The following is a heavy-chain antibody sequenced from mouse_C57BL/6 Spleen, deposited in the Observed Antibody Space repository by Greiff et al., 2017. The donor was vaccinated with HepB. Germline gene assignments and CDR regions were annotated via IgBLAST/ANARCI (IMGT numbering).Heavy chain of an antibody. CDR3: ARRGHGSPWYLDG. D-gene: IGHD1-1*01. CDR2: IHPNSGST. J-gene: IGHJ1*03. CDR1: GYTFTSYW. V-gene: IGHV1-64*01. Sequence: QVQLQQPGAELVKPGASVKLSCKASGYTFTSYWMHWVKQRPGQGLEWIGMIHPNSGSTNYNEKFKSKATLTVDKSSNTAYMQLSSLTSEDSAVYYCARRGHGSPWYLDGWGTGTTVTVSS.